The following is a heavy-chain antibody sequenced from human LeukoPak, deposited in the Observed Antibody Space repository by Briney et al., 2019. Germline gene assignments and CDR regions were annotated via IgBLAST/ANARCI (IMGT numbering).Heavy chain of an antibody. V-gene: IGHV4-4*07. J-gene: IGHJ1*01. D-gene: IGHD2-2*02. CDR1: GGSISSYY. CDR3: AREPAAIPRSYFQH. CDR2: IYTGGST. Sequence: SETLSLTCTVSGGSISSYYWSWIRQPAGKGLEWIGRIYTGGSTNYNPSLKSRVTMSVDTSKNQFSLKLSSVTAADTAVYYCAREPAAIPRSYFQHWGQGTLVTVSS.